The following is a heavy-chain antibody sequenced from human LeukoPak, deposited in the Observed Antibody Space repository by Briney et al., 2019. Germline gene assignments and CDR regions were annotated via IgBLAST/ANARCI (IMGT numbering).Heavy chain of an antibody. V-gene: IGHV4-59*12. CDR3: ARDLSHSLLWFGEPKGIY. CDR2: IYHSGST. J-gene: IGHJ4*02. CDR1: GGSISSYY. Sequence: SETLSLTCIVSGGSISSYYWSWIRQPPGMGLEWIGSIYHSGSTYYNPSLKSRVTISVDTSKNQFSLKLSSVTAADTAVYYCARDLSHSLLWFGEPKGIYWGQGTLVTVSS. D-gene: IGHD3-10*01.